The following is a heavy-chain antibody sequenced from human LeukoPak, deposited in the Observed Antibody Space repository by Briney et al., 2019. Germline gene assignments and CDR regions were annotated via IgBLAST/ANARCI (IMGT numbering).Heavy chain of an antibody. Sequence: RSGGSLRLSCAASGFTFDDYGMSWVRQAPGKGLEWVSGINWNSGSAGYADSVRGRFTISRDNAKNSLYLQMNSLRAEDTAVYYCAREPSGYSSSWYRGDWFDPWGQGTLVTVSS. CDR1: GFTFDDYG. D-gene: IGHD6-13*01. J-gene: IGHJ5*02. CDR2: INWNSGSA. CDR3: AREPSGYSSSWYRGDWFDP. V-gene: IGHV3-20*04.